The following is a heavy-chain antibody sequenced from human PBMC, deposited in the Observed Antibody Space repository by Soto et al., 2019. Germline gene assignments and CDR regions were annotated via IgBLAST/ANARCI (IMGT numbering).Heavy chain of an antibody. Sequence: LRLSCAASGFKFSNYAMSWVRQAPGKGLEWVSLISATGGGTYYADSVKGRFTISGDNSHNTLYLQVHSLTAEDTAVYYCAKDRRAGGNSAFYFDFWGQGAQVTVS. CDR2: ISATGGGT. J-gene: IGHJ4*02. V-gene: IGHV3-23*01. CDR3: AKDRRAGGNSAFYFDF. CDR1: GFKFSNYA. D-gene: IGHD3-16*01.